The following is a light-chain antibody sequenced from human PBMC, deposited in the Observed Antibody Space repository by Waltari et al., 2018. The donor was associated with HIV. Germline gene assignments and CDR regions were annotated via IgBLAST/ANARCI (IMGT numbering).Light chain of an antibody. J-gene: IGLJ2*01. Sequence: QSALTQPASVSGFLGPSIHISCTGISPDSRSSQYVSWYQQYPGKIPRLIIFDINNRPSGVSDHFSGSRSGNSASLTFSGLQSGDEAHYYCASNRLDYTLIFGGGTKLTVL. CDR2: DIN. V-gene: IGLV2-14*03. CDR1: SPDSRSSQY. CDR3: ASNRLDYTLI.